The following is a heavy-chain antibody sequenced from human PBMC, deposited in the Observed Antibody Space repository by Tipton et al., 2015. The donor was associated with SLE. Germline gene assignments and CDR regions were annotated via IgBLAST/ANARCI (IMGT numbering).Heavy chain of an antibody. Sequence: TLSLTCTVSGGSISSGSYYWSWIRQPAGKGLGWIGRTYTSGSTNYNPSLKSRVTISVDTSKNQFSLKLSSVTAADTAVYYCACQYSSSYNWFDSWGQGTLVTVSS. J-gene: IGHJ5*01. V-gene: IGHV4-61*02. CDR2: TYTSGST. CDR1: GGSISSGSYY. D-gene: IGHD6-6*01. CDR3: ACQYSSSYNWFDS.